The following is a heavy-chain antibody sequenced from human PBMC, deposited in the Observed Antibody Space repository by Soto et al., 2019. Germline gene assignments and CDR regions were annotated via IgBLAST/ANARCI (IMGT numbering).Heavy chain of an antibody. D-gene: IGHD3-3*01. V-gene: IGHV4-34*01. J-gene: IGHJ6*02. CDR3: ARVRWPIFGVVIYGMDV. CDR1: GGSFSGYY. CDR2: INHSGST. Sequence: QVQLQQWGAGLLKPSETLSLTCAVYGGSFSGYYWSWIRQPPGKGLECIGEINHSGSTNYNPSLKSRVTISVDTSKNQFSLKLISVTAADTAVYYCARVRWPIFGVVIYGMDVWGQGSTVSVSS.